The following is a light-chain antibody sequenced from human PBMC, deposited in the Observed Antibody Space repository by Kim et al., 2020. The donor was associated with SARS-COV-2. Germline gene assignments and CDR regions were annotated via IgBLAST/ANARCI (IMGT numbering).Light chain of an antibody. CDR2: RNN. J-gene: IGLJ2*01. Sequence: GPRVTIACSGSSANIGSNYVYWYQQHPGTAPKLLIYRNNQRPSGVPDRFSGSKSGTSASLAISGLRSEDEADYYCAAWDDSLSGPVFGGGTQLTVL. V-gene: IGLV1-47*01. CDR1: SANIGSNY. CDR3: AAWDDSLSGPV.